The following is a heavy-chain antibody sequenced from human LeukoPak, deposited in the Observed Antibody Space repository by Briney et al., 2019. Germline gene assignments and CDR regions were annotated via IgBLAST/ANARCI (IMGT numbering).Heavy chain of an antibody. CDR1: GLTFSSYG. Sequence: PGGSLRLSCAASGLTFSSYGMHWVRQAPGKGLEWVAVIWYDGSNKYYADSVKGRFTISRDNSKNTLYLQMNSLRAEDTAVYYCARDQAESSGFDYWGQGTLVTVSP. D-gene: IGHD6-6*01. V-gene: IGHV3-33*01. J-gene: IGHJ4*02. CDR3: ARDQAESSGFDY. CDR2: IWYDGSNK.